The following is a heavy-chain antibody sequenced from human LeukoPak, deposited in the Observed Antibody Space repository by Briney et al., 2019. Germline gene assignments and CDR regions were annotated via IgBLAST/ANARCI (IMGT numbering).Heavy chain of an antibody. CDR1: GFTFSTYA. CDR2: ISYSGKNT. J-gene: IGHJ4*02. V-gene: IGHV3-23*01. CDR3: ACSRARGWLLMPYFDS. D-gene: IGHD3-22*01. Sequence: QTGGSLRLSCAASGFTFSTYAMTWVRQAPGKGLEWVSAISYSGKNTYYADSLKGRFTISRDDSKNTLYLQMNSLRAEDTAIYYCACSRARGWLLMPYFDSWGQGTLVTVSS.